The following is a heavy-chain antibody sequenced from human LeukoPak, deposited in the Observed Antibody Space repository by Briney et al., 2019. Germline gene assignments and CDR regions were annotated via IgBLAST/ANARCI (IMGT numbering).Heavy chain of an antibody. CDR3: AKVMEYSYGPSFFDY. Sequence: GGSLRLSCAASGFTFSSYAMSWVRQAPGKGLEWVSAICGSGGSTYYADSVKGRFTISRDNSKNTLYLQMNSLGAEDTAVYYCAKVMEYSYGPSFFDYWGQGTLVTVSS. V-gene: IGHV3-23*01. CDR1: GFTFSSYA. D-gene: IGHD5-18*01. CDR2: ICGSGGST. J-gene: IGHJ4*02.